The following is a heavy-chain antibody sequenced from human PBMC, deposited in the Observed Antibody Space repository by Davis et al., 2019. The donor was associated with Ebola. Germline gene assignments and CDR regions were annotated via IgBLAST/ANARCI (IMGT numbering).Heavy chain of an antibody. Sequence: AASVKVSCKASGFTLTKYAIHWVRQAPGQWLEWMGWVHGGNGNTKYSQRFQGRVTITTDTSASTVYLDLTSLRSDDTAVFYCARASFGYNSGWYADYWGPGSLVTVSS. CDR3: ARASFGYNSGWYADY. CDR1: GFTLTKYA. V-gene: IGHV1-3*01. CDR2: VHGGNGNT. J-gene: IGHJ4*02. D-gene: IGHD6-19*01.